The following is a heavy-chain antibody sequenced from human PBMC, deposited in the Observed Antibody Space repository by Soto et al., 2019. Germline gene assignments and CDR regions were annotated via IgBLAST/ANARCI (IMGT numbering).Heavy chain of an antibody. D-gene: IGHD3-10*01. CDR1: GGSISSYY. CDR2: IYYSGST. Sequence: SETLSLTCTVSGGSISSYYWSWIRQPPGKGLEWIGYIYYSGSTNYNPSLKSRVTISVDTSKNEFSLKLSSVTAADTAVYYCAREIYYGSGSYWWFDPWGQGTLVTVSS. CDR3: AREIYYGSGSYWWFDP. J-gene: IGHJ5*02. V-gene: IGHV4-59*01.